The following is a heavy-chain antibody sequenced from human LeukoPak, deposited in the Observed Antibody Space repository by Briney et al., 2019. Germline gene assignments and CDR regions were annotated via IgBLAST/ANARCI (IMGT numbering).Heavy chain of an antibody. CDR1: GGTFSSYA. J-gene: IGHJ6*02. V-gene: IGHV1-69*04. CDR2: IIPILGIA. D-gene: IGHD3-10*01. Sequence: SVKVSCKASGGTFSSYAISWVRQAPGQGLEWRGRIIPILGIANYAQKFQGRVTITADKSTSTAYMELSSLRSEDTAVYYCARDMVRGVLYYYYGMDVWGQGTTVTVSS. CDR3: ARDMVRGVLYYYYGMDV.